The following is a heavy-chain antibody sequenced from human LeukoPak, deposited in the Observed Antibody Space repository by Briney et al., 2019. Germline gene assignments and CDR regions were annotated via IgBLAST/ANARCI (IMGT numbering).Heavy chain of an antibody. J-gene: IGHJ4*02. CDR2: INPNSGGT. Sequence: ASVKVSCKASGYTFTGYYMHWVRQAPGQGLEWMGWINPNSGGTNYAQKFQGRVTMTRDTSISTAYMELSRLRSDDTAVYYCARGGNYDFWSGYYSDYWGQGTLVTVSS. CDR3: ARGGNYDFWSGYYSDY. V-gene: IGHV1-2*02. D-gene: IGHD3-3*01. CDR1: GYTFTGYY.